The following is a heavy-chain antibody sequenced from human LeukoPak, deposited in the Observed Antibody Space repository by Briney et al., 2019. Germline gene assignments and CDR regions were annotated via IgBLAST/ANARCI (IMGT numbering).Heavy chain of an antibody. CDR1: GYTFTDYY. D-gene: IGHD3-16*01. CDR3: ARSQEHLITIMDY. V-gene: IGHV1-2*02. Sequence: ASVKVSCKASGYTFTDYYIHWVRQAPGQGLEWMGWINPNTGRPNYAQKFQGRVSLTRDTSISTVYMELTRLRSDDTAVYYCARSQEHLITIMDYWGQGTLVTVSS. CDR2: INPNTGRP. J-gene: IGHJ4*02.